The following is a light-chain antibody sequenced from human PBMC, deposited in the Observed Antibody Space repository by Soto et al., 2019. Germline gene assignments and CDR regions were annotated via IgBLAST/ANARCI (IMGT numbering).Light chain of an antibody. V-gene: IGLV2-14*01. CDR3: SSYTIISTLDV. Sequence: QSVLTQPASVSGSPGQSITISCTGTSSDVGGYNYVSWYQQHPGKAPKLMIYDVSNRPSGVSNRFSGSKSGNTASLTISGLQAEDEADYYCSSYTIISTLDVFGTGTKVTVL. J-gene: IGLJ1*01. CDR2: DVS. CDR1: SSDVGGYNY.